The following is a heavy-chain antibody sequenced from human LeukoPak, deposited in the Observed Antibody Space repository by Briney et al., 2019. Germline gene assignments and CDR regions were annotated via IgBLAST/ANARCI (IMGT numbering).Heavy chain of an antibody. V-gene: IGHV1-18*01. Sequence: GASVKVSCKASGYTFTSYGISWVRQAPGQGLEWMGWISAYNGNTNYAQKLQGRITMTTDTSTSTAYMELRSLRSDDTAVYYCARDRSTGLTGYFDYWGQGTLVTVSS. D-gene: IGHD1-14*01. CDR3: ARDRSTGLTGYFDY. CDR1: GYTFTSYG. CDR2: ISAYNGNT. J-gene: IGHJ4*02.